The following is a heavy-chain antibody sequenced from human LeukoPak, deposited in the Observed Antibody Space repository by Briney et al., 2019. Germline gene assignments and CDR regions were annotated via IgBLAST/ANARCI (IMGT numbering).Heavy chain of an antibody. J-gene: IGHJ3*02. V-gene: IGHV1-46*01. CDR1: GYTFTSYY. D-gene: IGHD1-14*01. Sequence: ASVKVSCKASGYTFTSYYMHWVRQAPGQGLEWMGIINPSGAGTSYAQKFQGRVTMTRNTSISTAYMELSSLRSEDTAVYYCASYITPDAFDIWGQGTMVTVSS. CDR3: ASYITPDAFDI. CDR2: INPSGAGT.